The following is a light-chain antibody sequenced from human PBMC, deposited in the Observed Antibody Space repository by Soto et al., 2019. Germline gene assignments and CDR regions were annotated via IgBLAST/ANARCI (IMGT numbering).Light chain of an antibody. V-gene: IGKV3-15*01. CDR1: QSVGST. CDR3: QQYDDWALT. Sequence: EIVMTQSPATLSVSPGERTTLSCRASQSVGSTLAWYQQKPGQAPRLVIYGASLRATDIPARFSGSGYGTQFTLAISSLQSEDFAVYYCQQYDDWALTFGGGTKVEI. J-gene: IGKJ4*01. CDR2: GAS.